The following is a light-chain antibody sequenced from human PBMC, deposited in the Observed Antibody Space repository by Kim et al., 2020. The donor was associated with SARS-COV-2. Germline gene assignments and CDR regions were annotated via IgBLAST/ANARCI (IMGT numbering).Light chain of an antibody. Sequence: EIVMTQSPATLSLSPGGRATLSCRASAFVVSTYLSWYQQKPGQAPRVLIYGASTRATGIPARFSGSGSGTDFTLTIRSLQPEDFAVYYCQQDYSLPVTFGGGTKLEI. CDR3: QQDYSLPVT. J-gene: IGKJ4*01. CDR2: GAS. CDR1: AFVVSTY. V-gene: IGKV3D-7*01.